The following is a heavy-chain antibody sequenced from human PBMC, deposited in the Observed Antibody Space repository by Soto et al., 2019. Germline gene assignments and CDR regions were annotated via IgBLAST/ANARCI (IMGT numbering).Heavy chain of an antibody. CDR2: IYYSGST. Sequence: SETLSLTCTVSGGSISSYYWSWIRQPPGKGLGWIGYIYYSGSTNYNPSLKSRVTISVDTSKNQFSLKLSSVTAADTAVYYCARRGDSSSWYGYYYYYGMDVWGQGTTVTVSS. J-gene: IGHJ6*02. D-gene: IGHD6-13*01. CDR1: GGSISSYY. CDR3: ARRGDSSSWYGYYYYYGMDV. V-gene: IGHV4-59*12.